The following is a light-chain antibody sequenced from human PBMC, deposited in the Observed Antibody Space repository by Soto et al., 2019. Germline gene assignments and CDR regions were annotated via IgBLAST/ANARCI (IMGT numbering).Light chain of an antibody. CDR2: RIY. Sequence: ETLLTQSPGTLSLSPGERATLSCRASETLGRNYLAWYQQKPGQAPRLLIHRIYIRAGGIPDRFSGSASGTDFALTISRLEPDDFAMYYCQLYDNFPQTSGQGTRVEIK. CDR1: ETLGRNY. CDR3: QLYDNFPQT. V-gene: IGKV3-20*01. J-gene: IGKJ1*01.